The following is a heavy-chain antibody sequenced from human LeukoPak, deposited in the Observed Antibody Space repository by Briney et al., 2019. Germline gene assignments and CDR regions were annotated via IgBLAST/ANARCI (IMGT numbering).Heavy chain of an antibody. D-gene: IGHD3-9*01. CDR2: ISHVVTNK. CDR3: ARDGYDPLTGYYAYHFDY. CDR1: GFTFSTHA. Sequence: GGSLRLSCVASGFTFSTHAMHWVRQAPGKGLEWVAVISHVVTNKYYADSVKGRFTISRDNSRNTLFLQINSLRVEDTALYFCARDGYDPLTGYYAYHFDYWGQGTLVTVSS. V-gene: IGHV3-30-3*01. J-gene: IGHJ4*02.